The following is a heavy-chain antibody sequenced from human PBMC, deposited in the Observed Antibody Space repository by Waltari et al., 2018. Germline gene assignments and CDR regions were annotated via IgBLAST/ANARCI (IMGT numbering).Heavy chain of an antibody. Sequence: QVQLQESGPGLVKPSETLSLTCAAPGYSISSGYYWGWIRQPPGKGLEWIGSIYHSGSTYYNPSLKSRVTISVDTSKNQFSLKLSSVTTADTAVYYCARDKGIAAAGTRRNWFDPWGQGTLVTVSS. CDR3: ARDKGIAAAGTRRNWFDP. CDR1: GYSISSGYY. D-gene: IGHD6-13*01. CDR2: IYHSGST. J-gene: IGHJ5*02. V-gene: IGHV4-38-2*02.